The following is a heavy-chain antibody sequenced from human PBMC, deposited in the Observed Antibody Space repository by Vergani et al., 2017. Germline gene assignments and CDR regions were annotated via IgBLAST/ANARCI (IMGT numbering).Heavy chain of an antibody. CDR1: GYSISSGYF. CDR2: IDRTGRT. Sequence: QVQLRESGPRLVKPSETLSLICSVSGYSISSGYFWGWIRQSPGKGLEWLGTIDRTGRTHRSPSLKSRLTISVDTTKNQFSLTLTSVTAADTAVYYCASDTHSGQRADRWGQGILVTVTS. J-gene: IGHJ5*02. V-gene: IGHV4-38-2*02. D-gene: IGHD6-19*01. CDR3: ASDTHSGQRADR.